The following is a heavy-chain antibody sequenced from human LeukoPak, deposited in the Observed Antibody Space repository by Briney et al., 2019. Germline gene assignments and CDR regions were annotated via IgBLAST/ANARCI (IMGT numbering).Heavy chain of an antibody. D-gene: IGHD6-6*01. CDR1: GFTFSSYW. J-gene: IGHJ4*02. CDR2: IKQDGSEK. CDR3: ARDLYTGIAARPSPVGRWGLNDY. V-gene: IGHV3-7*01. Sequence: PGGSLRLSCAASGFTFSSYWMSWVRQAPGKGLEWVANIKQDGSEKYYVDSVKGRFTISRDNAKNSLYLQMNSLRAEDTAVYYCARDLYTGIAARPSPVGRWGLNDYWGQGTLVTVSS.